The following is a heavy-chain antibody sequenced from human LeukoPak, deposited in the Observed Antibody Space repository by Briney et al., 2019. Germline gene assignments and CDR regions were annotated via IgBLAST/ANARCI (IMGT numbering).Heavy chain of an antibody. J-gene: IGHJ3*02. D-gene: IGHD2-15*01. V-gene: IGHV3-23*01. CDR3: AKDTEYCSGGSCYLPDAFDI. CDR2: ISGSDGST. Sequence: SGGSLRLSCAASGFTFSSYATSWVRQAPGKGLEWVSAISGSDGSTYYADSVEGRFTISRDNSKNTLYLQMNSLRAEDTAVYYCAKDTEYCSGGSCYLPDAFDIRGQGTMVTVSS. CDR1: GFTFSSYA.